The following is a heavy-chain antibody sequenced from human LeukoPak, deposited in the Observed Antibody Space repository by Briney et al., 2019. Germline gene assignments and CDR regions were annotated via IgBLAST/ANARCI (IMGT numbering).Heavy chain of an antibody. CDR2: IYYSGST. CDR3: ARVTMIDDAFDI. D-gene: IGHD3-22*01. J-gene: IGHJ3*02. CDR1: GGSISSYY. Sequence: SETLSLICTVSGGSISSYYWSWIRQPPGKGLEWIGYIYYSGSTNYNPSLKSRVTISVDTSKNQFSLKLSSVTAADTAVYYCARVTMIDDAFDIWGQGTMVTVSS. V-gene: IGHV4-59*12.